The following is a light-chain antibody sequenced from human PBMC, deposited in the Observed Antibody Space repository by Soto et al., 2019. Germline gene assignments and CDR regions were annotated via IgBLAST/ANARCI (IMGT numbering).Light chain of an antibody. V-gene: IGKV1-39*01. Sequence: DIQMTQSPSSLSASVGDRVTITCRASQSISSYLNWYQQKPGKAPKLLIYAASSLQSGVPSRFSGSGSVTDFTLTISSLQPEDFATYYCQQYLTYSSLTFGGGTKVDIK. CDR3: QQYLTYSSLT. J-gene: IGKJ4*01. CDR2: AAS. CDR1: QSISSY.